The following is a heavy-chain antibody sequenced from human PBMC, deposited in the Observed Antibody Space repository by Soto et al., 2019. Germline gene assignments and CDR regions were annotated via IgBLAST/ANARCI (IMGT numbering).Heavy chain of an antibody. CDR1: GFSLSTSGVG. D-gene: IGHD3-22*01. CDR3: AHTTTYYYDSSGYYYPGYAFDI. Sequence: SGPTLVNPTQTLTLTCTFSGFSLSTSGVGVGWIRQPPGKALEWLALIYWNDDKRYSPSLKSRLTITKDTSKNQAVLTMTNMDPVDTATYYCAHTTTYYYDSSGYYYPGYAFDIWGQGTMVTVSS. CDR2: IYWNDDK. J-gene: IGHJ3*02. V-gene: IGHV2-5*01.